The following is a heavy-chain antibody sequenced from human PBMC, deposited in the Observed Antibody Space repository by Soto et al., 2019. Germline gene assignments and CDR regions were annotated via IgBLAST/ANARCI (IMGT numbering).Heavy chain of an antibody. V-gene: IGHV4-59*08. CDR3: ARQSCSSTSCYSWVSWFDP. CDR1: GGSISSYY. J-gene: IGHJ5*02. D-gene: IGHD2-2*01. Sequence: QVQLQESGPGLVKPSETLSLTCTVSGGSISSYYWSWIRQPPGKGLEWIGYIYYSGSTKYNPSLKSRVTIPVDTSKNQFSLKLSSVTAADTAVYYCARQSCSSTSCYSWVSWFDPWGQGTLVTVSS. CDR2: IYYSGST.